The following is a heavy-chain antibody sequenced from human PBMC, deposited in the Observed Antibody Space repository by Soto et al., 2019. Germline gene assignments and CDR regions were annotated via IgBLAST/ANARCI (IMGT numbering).Heavy chain of an antibody. CDR2: INHSGST. J-gene: IGHJ6*02. Sequence: SETLSLTCAVYGGSFSGYYWSWIRQPPGKGLEWIGEINHSGSTNYNPSLKSRVTISVDTSKNQFSLKLSSVTAADTAVYYCARAQITYYYGSGSYYYYYYYGMDVWGQGTTVTVSS. V-gene: IGHV4-34*01. CDR3: ARAQITYYYGSGSYYYYYYYGMDV. CDR1: GGSFSGYY. D-gene: IGHD3-10*01.